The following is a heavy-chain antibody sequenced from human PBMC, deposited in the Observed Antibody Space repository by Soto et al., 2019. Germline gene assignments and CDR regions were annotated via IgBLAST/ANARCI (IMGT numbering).Heavy chain of an antibody. CDR1: GDSTSRGGYY. V-gene: IGHV4-31*01. CDR3: ARGAAEYGDAFDI. D-gene: IGHD4-17*01. Sequence: QVRLQESGPGLVKPSQTLSLTCRVSGDSTSRGGYYWSWIRQHPGKGLEWIGYIYWSGNTYFNPSHKNLVSISLGTSSNQFSLNLTSVTAADTAVYYCARGAAEYGDAFDIWGQGTTVTVSS. CDR2: IYWSGNT. J-gene: IGHJ3*02.